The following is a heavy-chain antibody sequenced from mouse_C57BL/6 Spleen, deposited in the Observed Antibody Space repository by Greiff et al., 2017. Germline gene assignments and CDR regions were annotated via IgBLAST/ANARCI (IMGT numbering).Heavy chain of an antibody. Sequence: EVMLVESEGGLVQPGSSMKLSCTASGFTFSDYYMAWVRQVPEKGLEWVANINYDGSSTYYLDSLKSRFIISRDNAKNILYLQMSSLKSEDTATYYCARDPIYYGYDVAMDYWGQGTSVTVSS. CDR3: ARDPIYYGYDVAMDY. D-gene: IGHD2-2*01. J-gene: IGHJ4*01. V-gene: IGHV5-16*01. CDR1: GFTFSDYY. CDR2: INYDGSST.